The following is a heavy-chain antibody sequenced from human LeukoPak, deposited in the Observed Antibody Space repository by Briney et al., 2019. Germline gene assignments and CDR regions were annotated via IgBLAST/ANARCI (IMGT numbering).Heavy chain of an antibody. D-gene: IGHD3-10*01. V-gene: IGHV4-34*01. J-gene: IGHJ6*02. CDR2: INHSGST. CDR3: ARGGGYYGSLGLYGMDV. CDR1: GGSFSGYY. Sequence: PSETLSLTCAVYGGSFSGYYWSWIRQPPGKGLEWIGEINHSGSTNYNPSLKSRVTISVDTSKNQFSLKLSSVTAADTAVYYCARGGGYYGSLGLYGMDVWGQGTTVTVSS.